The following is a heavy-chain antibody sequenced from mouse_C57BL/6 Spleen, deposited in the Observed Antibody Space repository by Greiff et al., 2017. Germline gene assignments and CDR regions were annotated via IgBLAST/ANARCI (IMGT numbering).Heavy chain of an antibody. CDR2: ISYSGST. Sequence: EVKLMESGPGLAKPSQTLSITCSVTGYSITSAYWNCIRKFPGNKLEYMGYISYSGSTYYNPSLKSRITITRDTSKSQYYLQLNSVTTEDTATYYCARLTGYWYFDVWGTGTTVTVSS. CDR3: ARLTGYWYFDV. V-gene: IGHV3-8*01. CDR1: GYSITSAY. D-gene: IGHD4-1*01. J-gene: IGHJ1*03.